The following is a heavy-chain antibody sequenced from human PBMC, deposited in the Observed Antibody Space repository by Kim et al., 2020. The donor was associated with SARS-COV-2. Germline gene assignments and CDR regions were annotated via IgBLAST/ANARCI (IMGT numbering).Heavy chain of an antibody. J-gene: IGHJ4*02. CDR2: ISYDGSNK. CDR1: GFTFSSYG. CDR3: ANSQVPRYGSGSYRQYRVTSYFDY. Sequence: GGSLRLSCAASGFTFSSYGMHWVRQAPGNGLEWVAVISYDGSNKYYADSVKGRFTISRDNSKNTLYLQMNSLRAEDTAVYYCANSQVPRYGSGSYRQYRVTSYFDYWGQGTLVTVSS. D-gene: IGHD3-10*01. V-gene: IGHV3-30*18.